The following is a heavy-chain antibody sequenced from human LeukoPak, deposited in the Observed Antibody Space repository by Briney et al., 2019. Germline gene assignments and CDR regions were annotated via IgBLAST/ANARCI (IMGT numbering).Heavy chain of an antibody. V-gene: IGHV3-33*08. J-gene: IGHJ4*01. CDR3: ARDGCGGSCRIIDY. CDR2: IWYDGSNE. CDR1: GFSFSSYA. Sequence: PGGSLRLSCAASGFSFSSYAMSWVRQAPGKGLEWVAVIWYDGSNEYYADSVKGRFTISRDNSKNTLYLQMNSLRAEDTAVYYCARDGCGGSCRIIDYWGQGTLVTVSS. D-gene: IGHD2-15*01.